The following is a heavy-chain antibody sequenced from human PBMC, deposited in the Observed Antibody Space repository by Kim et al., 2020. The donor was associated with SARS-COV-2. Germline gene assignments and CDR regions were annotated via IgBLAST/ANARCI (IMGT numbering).Heavy chain of an antibody. CDR1: GYTFTTYG. V-gene: IGHV1-18*01. CDR3: ARDHRDIDYGAKGYFDL. CDR2: ISGYNGDT. Sequence: ASVKVSCKASGYTFTTYGISWVRQAPGQGLEWMGWISGYNGDTGSVQKVQGRVTMTTDTSTSTAYMELRSLRSDDTAVYYCARDHRDIDYGAKGYFDLWGRGTLVTVSS. J-gene: IGHJ2*01. D-gene: IGHD4-17*01.